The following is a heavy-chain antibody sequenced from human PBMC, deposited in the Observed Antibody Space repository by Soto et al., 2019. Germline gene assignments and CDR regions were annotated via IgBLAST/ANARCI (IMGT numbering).Heavy chain of an antibody. D-gene: IGHD3-3*02. J-gene: IGHJ4*02. V-gene: IGHV3-73*01. CDR1: GFTFRDSA. Sequence: EVQMVESGGGLVQPGGSLKLSCAASGFTFRDSAMHWVRQASGKGLEWVGRIRTKTNSYATTYAASVEGSFTISRDDSKNTAYLQMNSLNTEDTAVYYCSSSIFGVIVSRNYWGQGTLVTVSS. CDR2: IRTKTNSYAT. CDR3: SSSIFGVIVSRNY.